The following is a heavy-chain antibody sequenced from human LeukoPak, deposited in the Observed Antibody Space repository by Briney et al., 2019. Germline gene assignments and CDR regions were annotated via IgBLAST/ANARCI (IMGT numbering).Heavy chain of an antibody. D-gene: IGHD3-22*01. CDR3: ARGRSDYYYPDYYYYYMDV. J-gene: IGHJ6*03. Sequence: PSETLSLACTVSGGSISSGSYSWSWIRQPAGKGLEWIGRIYTSGSINYNPSLKSRVTISGDTSKNQFSLKLSSVTAADTAVYYCARGRSDYYYPDYYYYYMDVWGKGTTVTISS. CDR2: IYTSGSI. V-gene: IGHV4-61*02. CDR1: GGSISSGSYS.